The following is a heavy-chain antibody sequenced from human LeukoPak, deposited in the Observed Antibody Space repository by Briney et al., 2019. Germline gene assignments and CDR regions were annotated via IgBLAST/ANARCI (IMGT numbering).Heavy chain of an antibody. Sequence: ASVKVSCKASGYTFTSYVISWVRQATGQGLEWMGWISAYNGNTNYAQKLQGRVTMTTDTSTSTAYMELRSLRSDDTAVYYCARFQDDSSGYSLRDAFDIWGQGTMVTVSS. CDR3: ARFQDDSSGYSLRDAFDI. D-gene: IGHD3-22*01. CDR2: ISAYNGNT. V-gene: IGHV1-18*01. J-gene: IGHJ3*02. CDR1: GYTFTSYV.